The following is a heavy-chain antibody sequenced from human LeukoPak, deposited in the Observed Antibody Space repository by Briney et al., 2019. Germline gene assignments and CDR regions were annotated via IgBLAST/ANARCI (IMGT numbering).Heavy chain of an antibody. V-gene: IGHV3-7*01. CDR2: IKQDGSEK. Sequence: SGGSLRLSCAASGFILSNYWMSWVRQAPGKGLEWVGNIKQDGSEKYYVDSVKGRFTISRDNAKNSLYLQMNSLRAEDTAVYYCARDRDLSYWGQGTLVTVSS. J-gene: IGHJ4*02. D-gene: IGHD3-16*02. CDR3: ARDRDLSY. CDR1: GFILSNYW.